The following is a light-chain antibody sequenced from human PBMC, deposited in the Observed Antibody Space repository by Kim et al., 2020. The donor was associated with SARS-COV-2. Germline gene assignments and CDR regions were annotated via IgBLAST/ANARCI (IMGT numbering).Light chain of an antibody. V-gene: IGLV8-61*01. Sequence: GGTVTLPCGLNPGTVSTGQYPSWSQQTPGQPQRTLIYSTDTRSSGVPDRFSGAILGGKAALIITGAQADDECDYYCMLYLGNGISVFGGGTQLTVL. CDR3: MLYLGNGISV. J-gene: IGLJ3*02. CDR1: PGTVSTGQY. CDR2: STD.